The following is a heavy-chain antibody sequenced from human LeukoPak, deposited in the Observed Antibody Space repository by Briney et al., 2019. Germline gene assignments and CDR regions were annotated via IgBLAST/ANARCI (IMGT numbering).Heavy chain of an antibody. J-gene: IGHJ4*02. CDR2: INHSGST. D-gene: IGHD3-10*01. V-gene: IGHV4-34*01. CDR1: GGSFSGYY. CDR3: ARGYYYGSGSSDRDY. Sequence: SETLSLTCAVYGGSFSGYYWCWIRQPPGKGLEWIGEINHSGSTNYNPSLKSRVTISVDTSKNQFSLKLSSVTAADTAVYYCARGYYYGSGSSDRDYWGQGTLVTVSS.